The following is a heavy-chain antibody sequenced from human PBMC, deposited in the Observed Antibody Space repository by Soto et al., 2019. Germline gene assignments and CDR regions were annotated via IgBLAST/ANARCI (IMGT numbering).Heavy chain of an antibody. D-gene: IGHD3-3*01. CDR1: GFTFSSYA. Sequence: EVQLLESGGGLVQPGGSLRLSRAASGFTFSSYAMSWVRQAPGKGLEWVSAISGSGGSTYYADSVKGRFTISRDNSKNTLYLQMNSLRAEDTAVYYCAHGVRTSGAMDYWGQGTLVTVSS. CDR3: AHGVRTSGAMDY. J-gene: IGHJ4*02. CDR2: ISGSGGST. V-gene: IGHV3-23*01.